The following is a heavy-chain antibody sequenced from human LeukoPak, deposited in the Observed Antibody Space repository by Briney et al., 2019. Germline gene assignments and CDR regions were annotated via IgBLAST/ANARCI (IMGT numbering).Heavy chain of an antibody. J-gene: IGHJ4*02. CDR1: GFTFSDYS. V-gene: IGHV3-11*06. Sequence: SGGSLRLSCAASGFTFSDYSMRWVRQAPGKGREWVSYIGIDSGNTNYADSVKRRFTISGDKAKNSLYLQMNSLRVEDTAVYYCARDYKYAFDNWGQGTLVTVSS. CDR3: ARDYKYAFDN. D-gene: IGHD5-24*01. CDR2: IGIDSGNT.